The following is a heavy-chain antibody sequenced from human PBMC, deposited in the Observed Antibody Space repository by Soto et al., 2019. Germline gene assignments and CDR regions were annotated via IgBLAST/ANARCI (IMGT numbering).Heavy chain of an antibody. CDR2: IYHSGST. Sequence: SETLSLTCAVSGGSISSGGYSWSWIRQPPGKGLEWIGYIYHSGSTYYNPSLKSRVTISVDRSKNQFSLKLSSVTAADTAVYYCARGGNDYVWGSYQRWYNWFDPWGQGTLVTVPS. CDR1: GGSISSGGYS. J-gene: IGHJ5*02. CDR3: ARGGNDYVWGSYQRWYNWFDP. V-gene: IGHV4-30-2*01. D-gene: IGHD3-16*02.